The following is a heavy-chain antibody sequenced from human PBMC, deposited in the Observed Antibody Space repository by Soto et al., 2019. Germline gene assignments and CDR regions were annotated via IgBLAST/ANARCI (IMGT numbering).Heavy chain of an antibody. CDR3: ARAIRRGGGFDY. Sequence: PSETLSLTCTVSGGSISSYYWSWIRQPPGKGLEWIGYIYHRGTTNYSPSLKSRVTISADMSKNQFSLKLSSVTAADTAVYYCARAIRRGGGFDYWGRGTLVTVSS. V-gene: IGHV4-59*01. CDR1: GGSISSYY. D-gene: IGHD2-15*01. CDR2: IYHRGTT. J-gene: IGHJ4*02.